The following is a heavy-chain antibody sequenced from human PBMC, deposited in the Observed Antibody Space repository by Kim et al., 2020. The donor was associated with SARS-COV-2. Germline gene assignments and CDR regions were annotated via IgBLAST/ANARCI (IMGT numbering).Heavy chain of an antibody. Sequence: GGSLRLSCTASGFTFGDYAMSWVRQAPGKGLEWVGFIRSKIYGGTREYAASVKGRFTISRDDSKSIVYLQMNSLKTEDTAVYYCYGSGEVGRDFWGQGTLVTVSS. CDR3: YGSGEVGRDF. CDR1: GFTFGDYA. D-gene: IGHD3-10*01. V-gene: IGHV3-49*04. CDR2: IRSKIYGGTR. J-gene: IGHJ4*02.